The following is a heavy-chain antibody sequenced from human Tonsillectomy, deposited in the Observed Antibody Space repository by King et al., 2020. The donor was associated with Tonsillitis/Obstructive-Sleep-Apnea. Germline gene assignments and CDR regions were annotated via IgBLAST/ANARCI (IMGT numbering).Heavy chain of an antibody. CDR1: GFTFSSYD. J-gene: IGHJ6*03. D-gene: IGHD2-2*01. CDR2: IGTAGDT. Sequence: VQLVESGGGLVQPGGSLRLSCAASGFTFSSYDMHWVRQATGKGLEWVSAIGTAGDTYYPGSVKGRFTISRENAKNSLYLQMNSLRAGDTAVYYCVWFSGVVPAALLPSYYYYYMDVWGKGTTVTVSS. CDR3: VWFSGVVPAALLPSYYYYYMDV. V-gene: IGHV3-13*04.